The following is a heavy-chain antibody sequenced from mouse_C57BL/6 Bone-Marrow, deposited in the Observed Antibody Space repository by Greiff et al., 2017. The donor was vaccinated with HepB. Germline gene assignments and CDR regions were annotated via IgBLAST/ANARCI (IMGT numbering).Heavy chain of an antibody. CDR2: IYPGSGST. D-gene: IGHD2-5*01. Sequence: VQLQQPGAELVKPGASVKMSCKASGYTFTSYWITWVKQRPGQGLEWIGDIYPGSGSTNYNEKFKSKATLTVDTSSSTTYMQLSSLTSEDSAVYYCAKRGHSNYVGYYAMDYWGQGTSVTVSS. J-gene: IGHJ4*01. CDR3: AKRGHSNYVGYYAMDY. CDR1: GYTFTSYW. V-gene: IGHV1-55*01.